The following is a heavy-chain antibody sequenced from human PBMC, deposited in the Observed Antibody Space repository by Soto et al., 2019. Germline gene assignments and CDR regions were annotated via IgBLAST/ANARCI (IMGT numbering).Heavy chain of an antibody. CDR1: GYTFTSYY. V-gene: IGHV1-46*01. D-gene: IGHD6-19*01. J-gene: IGHJ4*02. CDR3: ARDGRSSYSSGGYCFDY. Sequence: QVQLVQSGAEVKKPGASVKVSCKASGYTFTSYYMHWVRQAPGQGLEWMGIINPSGGSTSYAQKFQGRVTMTRDTSTSTVYMELSSLRSEDTAVYYCARDGRSSYSSGGYCFDYWGQGTLVTVSS. CDR2: INPSGGST.